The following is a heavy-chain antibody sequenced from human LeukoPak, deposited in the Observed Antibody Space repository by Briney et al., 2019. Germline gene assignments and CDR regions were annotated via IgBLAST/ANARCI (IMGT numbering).Heavy chain of an antibody. J-gene: IGHJ1*01. Sequence: GGSLRLSCAASGFAFGSYWMHWVRHAPGKGLEWISRMNNDETDINYADSVKGRFTISRDNSKNTLYLQMNSLRAEDTAVYYCAKDRSHYYDSSGYYYGSGEYFQHWGQGTLVTVSS. CDR3: AKDRSHYYDSSGYYYGSGEYFQH. CDR1: GFAFGSYW. CDR2: MNNDETDI. V-gene: IGHV3-74*01. D-gene: IGHD3-22*01.